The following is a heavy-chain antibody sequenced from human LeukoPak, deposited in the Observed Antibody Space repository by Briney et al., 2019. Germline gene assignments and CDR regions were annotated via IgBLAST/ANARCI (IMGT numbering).Heavy chain of an antibody. D-gene: IGHD2/OR15-2a*01. CDR3: AKASSNYFYYFEY. Sequence: GGSLRPSCAASGFTFSSYWMHWVRQAPGEGLVWVSLINSDGSSTRYADSVKGRFTISRDNAKNTLYLQTNTLRDEDTAVYYCAKASSNYFYYFEYWGQGTLVTVSS. V-gene: IGHV3-74*01. CDR1: GFTFSSYW. J-gene: IGHJ4*02. CDR2: INSDGSST.